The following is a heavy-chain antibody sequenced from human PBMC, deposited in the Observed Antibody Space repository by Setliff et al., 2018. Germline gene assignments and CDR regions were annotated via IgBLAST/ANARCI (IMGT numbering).Heavy chain of an antibody. CDR3: ARTGTYRYFDY. D-gene: IGHD1-1*01. Sequence: PSETLSLTCTVSGGSVGNSYYYWGWIRQPPGKGLEWIGRIYHGGDTYYNASLKSRLTISVDTSKNQFSLKLRSVTAADTAVYYCARTGTYRYFDYWGQGALVTVSS. V-gene: IGHV4-39*01. J-gene: IGHJ4*02. CDR1: GGSVGNSYYY. CDR2: IYHGGDT.